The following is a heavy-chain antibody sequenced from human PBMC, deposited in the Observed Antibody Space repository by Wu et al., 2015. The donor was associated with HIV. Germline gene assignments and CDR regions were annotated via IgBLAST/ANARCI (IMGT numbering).Heavy chain of an antibody. V-gene: IGHV1-69*05. CDR1: GDTFASYS. J-gene: IGHJ4*02. CDR3: ARDWDSAGWYYFDI. Sequence: QVHLVQSGAGVRKPGSSVKVSCKASGDTFASYSIAWVRQAPGQGLEWMGGINPVFGTTNYAQRFQGRVTITTDRSTDTAYMELTGLRFEDTAIYYCARDWDSAGWYYFDIWGQGTLVTVSS. D-gene: IGHD6-19*01. CDR2: INPVFGTT.